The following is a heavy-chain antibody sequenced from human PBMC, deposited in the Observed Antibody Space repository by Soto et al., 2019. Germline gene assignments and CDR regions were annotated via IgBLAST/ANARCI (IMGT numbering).Heavy chain of an antibody. V-gene: IGHV3-30-3*01. D-gene: IGHD5-18*01. CDR1: GFTFSRYA. CDR3: ARSPLIQLWLSWFDP. J-gene: IGHJ5*02. Sequence: PGGSLRLSCAASGFTFSRYAMHWFRQAPFKGLEWVAVISYDGSNKYYADSVKGRFTISRDNAKNSLYLQMDSLRAEDTAVYYCARSPLIQLWLSWFDPWGQGTLVTVSS. CDR2: ISYDGSNK.